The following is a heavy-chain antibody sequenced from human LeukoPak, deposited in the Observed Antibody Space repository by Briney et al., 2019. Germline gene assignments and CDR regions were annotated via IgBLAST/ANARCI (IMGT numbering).Heavy chain of an antibody. D-gene: IGHD3-3*01. CDR1: GFTFSSYA. V-gene: IGHV3-23*01. Sequence: PGGSLRLSCAASGFTFSSYAMGWVRQAPGEGLEWVSGISGSGGSTYYADSVKGRFTISRDNSKYTVYLQMGSLRAEDMGVYYCARDPWGYDYWSGYYYYFDYWGQGTLVTVAS. CDR3: ARDPWGYDYWSGYYYYFDY. CDR2: ISGSGGST. J-gene: IGHJ4*02.